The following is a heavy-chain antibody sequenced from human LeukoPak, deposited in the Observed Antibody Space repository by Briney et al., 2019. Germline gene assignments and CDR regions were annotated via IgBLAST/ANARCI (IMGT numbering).Heavy chain of an antibody. V-gene: IGHV4-38-2*02. J-gene: IGHJ4*02. D-gene: IGHD4-17*01. CDR3: ASDYGDYAALGY. CDR1: GYSISSGYY. CDR2: IYHSGST. Sequence: SETLSLTCTVSGYSISSGYYWGWIRQPPGKGLEWIGSIYHSGSTYYNPSLKSRVTISVDTSKNQFSLKLSSVTAADTAVYYCASDYGDYAALGYWGQGTLVTVSS.